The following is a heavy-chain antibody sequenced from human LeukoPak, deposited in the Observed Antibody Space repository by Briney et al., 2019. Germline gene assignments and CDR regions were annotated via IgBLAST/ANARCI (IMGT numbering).Heavy chain of an antibody. V-gene: IGHV5-51*01. J-gene: IGHJ5*02. CDR1: GYDFSSKW. Sequence: GESLKISCKTSGYDFSSKWIGWVRQMPGKGLEWMGIIYPTDSITKYSPSFQGHVTMSVETSVNTAYLQWTSLKASDTAIYYCARLAPDYADYWFDPWGQGTLVTVSS. D-gene: IGHD4-17*01. CDR2: IYPTDSIT. CDR3: ARLAPDYADYWFDP.